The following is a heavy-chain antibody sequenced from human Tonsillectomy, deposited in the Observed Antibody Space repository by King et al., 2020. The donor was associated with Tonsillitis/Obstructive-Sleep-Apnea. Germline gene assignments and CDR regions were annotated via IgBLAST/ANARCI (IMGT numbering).Heavy chain of an antibody. V-gene: IGHV3-23*04. J-gene: IGHJ4*02. Sequence: VQLVESGGGLVQSGGSLRLSCAASGFAFSSYALSWVRQAPGRGLEWVSGISGSGGSTYYADSVKGRFTVSSDNSKNTLYLQMNSLRAADTAVYYCAKARSDKIPAAMGYWGQGALVTVSS. CDR2: ISGSGGST. CDR3: AKARSDKIPAAMGY. CDR1: GFAFSSYA. D-gene: IGHD2-2*01.